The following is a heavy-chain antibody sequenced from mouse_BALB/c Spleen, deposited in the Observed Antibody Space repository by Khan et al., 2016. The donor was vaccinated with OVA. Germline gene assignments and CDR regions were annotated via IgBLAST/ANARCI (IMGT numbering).Heavy chain of an antibody. CDR3: ARSMPHYYGSRYFDY. CDR2: INTYTGEP. V-gene: IGHV9-3-1*01. CDR1: GYTFTNNG. J-gene: IGHJ2*01. Sequence: QIQLVQSGPELKKPGETIKISCKASGYTFTNNGMNWVKQAPGKGLKWMGWINTYTGEPTYADDFTGRFAFSLEISASTAYLQFNNLKNEDTATYFCARSMPHYYGSRYFDYWGQGTTLTVAS. D-gene: IGHD1-1*01.